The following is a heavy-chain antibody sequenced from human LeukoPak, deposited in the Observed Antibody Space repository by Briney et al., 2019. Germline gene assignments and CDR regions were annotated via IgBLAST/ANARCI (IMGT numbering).Heavy chain of an antibody. J-gene: IGHJ5*02. Sequence: GSLRLSCAASGFTFSSYGMHWVRQPPGKGLEWIGSIYYTGITYYNPSLKRRVTMSVDTSENQFSLNLNSVTAADTAVYYCARGFRYCSGGSCYPGVNWFDPWGQGTLVTVSS. CDR1: GFTFSSYG. D-gene: IGHD2-15*01. CDR3: ARGFRYCSGGSCYPGVNWFDP. V-gene: IGHV4-39*01. CDR2: IYYTGIT.